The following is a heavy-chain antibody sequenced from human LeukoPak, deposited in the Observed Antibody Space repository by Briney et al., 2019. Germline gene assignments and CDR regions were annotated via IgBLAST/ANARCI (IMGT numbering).Heavy chain of an antibody. CDR2: ISTSNTFI. D-gene: IGHD7-27*01. Sequence: GGSLRLSCAASGFTFTTFTMNWVRQAPGKGLEWVSSISTSNTFIYYADSVKGRFTISRDNANNSLYLQMNDLRVEDTAVYYCARDSGPLFDPWGHGTLVTVSS. J-gene: IGHJ5*02. V-gene: IGHV3-21*01. CDR1: GFTFTTFT. CDR3: ARDSGPLFDP.